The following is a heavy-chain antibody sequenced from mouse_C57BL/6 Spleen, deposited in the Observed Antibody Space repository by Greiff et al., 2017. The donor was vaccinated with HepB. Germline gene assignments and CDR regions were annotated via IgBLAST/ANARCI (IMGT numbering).Heavy chain of an antibody. D-gene: IGHD1-1*01. CDR3: AREGLLRYPYYFDY. Sequence: QVQLQQSGPELVKPGASVKISCKASGYAFSSSWMNWVKQRPGKGLEWIGRIYPGDGDTNYNGKFKGKATLTADKSSSTAYMQLSSLTSEDSAVYFCAREGLLRYPYYFDYWGQGTTLTVSS. V-gene: IGHV1-82*01. CDR1: GYAFSSSW. J-gene: IGHJ2*01. CDR2: IYPGDGDT.